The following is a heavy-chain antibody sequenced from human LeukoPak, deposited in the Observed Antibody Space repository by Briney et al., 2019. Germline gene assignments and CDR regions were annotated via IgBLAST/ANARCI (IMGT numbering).Heavy chain of an antibody. D-gene: IGHD4-17*01. Sequence: SETLSLTCTVSGGSIRSYYWSWIRQPPGKGLEWIGYIYYSGSTNYNPSLKSRVTISVDTSKNQFSLKLSSVTAADTAVYYCARDQDGDYGLRYPGGAFDIWGQGAMVTVSS. CDR3: ARDQDGDYGLRYPGGAFDI. V-gene: IGHV4-59*01. CDR2: IYYSGST. J-gene: IGHJ3*02. CDR1: GGSIRSYY.